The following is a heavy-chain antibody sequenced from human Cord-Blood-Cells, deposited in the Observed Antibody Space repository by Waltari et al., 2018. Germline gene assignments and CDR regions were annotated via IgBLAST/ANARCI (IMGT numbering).Heavy chain of an antibody. D-gene: IGHD3-9*01. CDR3: AGGNGVRYFDWLLAMSYFDS. CDR1: GGSISSSSYY. Sequence: QLQLQESGPGPVKPSETLSLTGTASGGSISSSSYYWGWFRHSPGKGREWIGSSYYGGRTYYNPSLKSRVTISVDTSKDQFSLKLSSVTAADTAVYYCAGGNGVRYFDWLLAMSYFDSWGQGTLVTVSS. J-gene: IGHJ4*02. V-gene: IGHV4-39*01. CDR2: SYYGGRT.